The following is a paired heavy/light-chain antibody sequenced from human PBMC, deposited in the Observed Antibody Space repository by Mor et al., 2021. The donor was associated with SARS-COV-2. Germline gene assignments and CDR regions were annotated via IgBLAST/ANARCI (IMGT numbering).Heavy chain of an antibody. J-gene: IGHJ5*02. V-gene: IGHV1-8*01. CDR2: MDPKSGDT. Sequence: QVQLVQSGAEVKKPGASVKVSCEASGYTFPNYEINWVRQAAGQGLEWMGWMDPKSGDTGYAQKFQGRVTMTGNTSSSTAYMELSSLRSQDTAVYYCARGGRMVRGIITISSGWFDPWGQGTLVIVSS. D-gene: IGHD3-10*01. CDR1: GYTFPNYE. CDR3: ARGGRMVRGIITISSGWFDP.
Light chain of an antibody. CDR1: QDIKKY. CDR3: QQYDNLPRT. V-gene: IGKV1-33*01. CDR2: DAS. J-gene: IGKJ2*02. Sequence: DIQMTQSPSSLSASVGDRVTITCQASQDIKKYLNWYQQKPGKAPKLLIYDASNLEAGDPLRFSGSGSGTHFSFVISSLQPEDIATYYCQQYDNLPRTFGQGTKVE.